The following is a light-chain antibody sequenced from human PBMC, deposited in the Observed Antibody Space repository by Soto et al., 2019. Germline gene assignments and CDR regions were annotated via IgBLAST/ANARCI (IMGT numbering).Light chain of an antibody. CDR2: GAS. CDR1: QSVGATY. V-gene: IGKV3-20*01. J-gene: IGKJ4*01. Sequence: EIVLTQSPGTVSLSPGETATLSCRASQSVGATYLGWYQQKPGQAPRVLIYGASSRATGIPDRFSGSGSGTDFTLSISRLEPEDFAAYYCHQYGGLPFTFGGGTKVEIK. CDR3: HQYGGLPFT.